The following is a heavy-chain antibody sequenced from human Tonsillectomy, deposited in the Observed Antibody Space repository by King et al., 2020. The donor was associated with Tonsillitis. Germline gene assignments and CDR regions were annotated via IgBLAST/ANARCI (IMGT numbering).Heavy chain of an antibody. V-gene: IGHV1-69*12. CDR1: GGILSRYP. J-gene: IGHJ6*03. D-gene: IGHD2-2*01. Sequence: QLVQSGAEVKKPGSSVMVSCKASGGILSRYPINWVRQAPGQGLEWMGGINPMSGRPDYALKFQGRVTISADESTSTSYMELSSLRSEDTAVYFCAGATDCKSPSCYTREFHYFYMDVWGKGTTVIVSS. CDR3: AGATDCKSPSCYTREFHYFYMDV. CDR2: INPMSGRP.